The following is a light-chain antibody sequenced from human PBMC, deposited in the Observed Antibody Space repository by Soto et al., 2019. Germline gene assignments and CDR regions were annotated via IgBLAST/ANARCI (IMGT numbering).Light chain of an antibody. Sequence: EIVMTQSPATLSVSPGGRATLSCRASQSISDTLAWYQQKPGQAPRLLIYGASTRATGIPDRFSGSGSGTDFTLTISRLEPEDSAVYYCQQYGSSPTWTFGQGTKVDIK. J-gene: IGKJ1*01. CDR3: QQYGSSPTWT. CDR2: GAS. CDR1: QSISDT. V-gene: IGKV3-20*01.